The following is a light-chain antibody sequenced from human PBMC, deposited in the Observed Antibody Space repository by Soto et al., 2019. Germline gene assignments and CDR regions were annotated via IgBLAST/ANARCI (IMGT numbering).Light chain of an antibody. Sequence: DIQMTQSPSTLSASVGDRVTITCRARRSVSGWLAWYQQKPGTAPKLLIHKTANLESGVPSRFSGSGSGTEFTLTISSLQPDDSATYYCQQYYTDSWTFGQGTKVEIK. J-gene: IGKJ1*01. CDR1: RSVSGW. CDR3: QQYYTDSWT. V-gene: IGKV1-5*03. CDR2: KTA.